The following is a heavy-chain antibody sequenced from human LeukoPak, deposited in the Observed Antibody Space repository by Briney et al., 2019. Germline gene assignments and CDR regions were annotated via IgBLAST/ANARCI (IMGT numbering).Heavy chain of an antibody. CDR2: ISSSSSTI. V-gene: IGHV3-48*04. CDR3: ARDPTGGYSDY. CDR1: GFTFSTYS. Sequence: GGSLRLSCAASGFTFSTYSMNWVRQAPGKGLEWVSYISSSSSTIYYADSVKGRFTISRDNAKNSLYLQMNSLRAEDTAVYYCARDPTGGYSDYWGQGTLVAVSS. J-gene: IGHJ4*02. D-gene: IGHD3-22*01.